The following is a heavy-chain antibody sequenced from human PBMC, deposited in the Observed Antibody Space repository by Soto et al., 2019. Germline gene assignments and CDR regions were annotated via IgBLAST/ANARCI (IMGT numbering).Heavy chain of an antibody. CDR1: SGSISSSNW. CDR2: IYHSGST. CDR3: ERAGYFSSTSSYAARGDYGDMIY. V-gene: IGHV4-4*02. J-gene: IGHJ6*04. Sequence: QVQLQESGPGMVKPSGTLSLTCAVSSGSISSSNWWSWVRQPPGQGLEWLGEIYHSGSTNYTTSLKSRVTTSVDKSTNQFSLRVSSVTAAYTSVYYCERAGYFSSTSSYAARGDYGDMIYWGEGTTVIFSS. D-gene: IGHD2-2*01.